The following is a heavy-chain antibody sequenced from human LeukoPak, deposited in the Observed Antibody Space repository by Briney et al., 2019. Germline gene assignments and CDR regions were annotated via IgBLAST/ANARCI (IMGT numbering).Heavy chain of an antibody. J-gene: IGHJ4*02. CDR3: AKVRGRVAAPDFGYYFDY. CDR1: GFTFSTYA. D-gene: IGHD6-25*01. V-gene: IGHV3-23*01. CDR2: IRDSGGGT. Sequence: GGSLRLSCAASGFTFSTYAMSWVRQAPGKGLEGVSAIRDSGGGTSYADSVRGRFTISRDNSRNTLYLQMNSLRADDTAIYYCAKVRGRVAAPDFGYYFDYWGQGALVTVSS.